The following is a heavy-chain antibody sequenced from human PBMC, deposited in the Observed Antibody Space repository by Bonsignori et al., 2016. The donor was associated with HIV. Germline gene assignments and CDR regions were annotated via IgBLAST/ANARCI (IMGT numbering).Heavy chain of an antibody. Sequence: SCSVSGTSMNTGSYYWSWIRQPAGKGLEWIGRIYTSGNTNSSPSLKSRVTMSVDTSKNQFFLKLSSVTAADTAIYYCARDRGQLVFDYWGQGTLVTVSS. D-gene: IGHD6-6*01. CDR3: ARDRGQLVFDY. CDR2: IYTSGNT. CDR1: GTSMNTGSYY. V-gene: IGHV4-61*02. J-gene: IGHJ4*02.